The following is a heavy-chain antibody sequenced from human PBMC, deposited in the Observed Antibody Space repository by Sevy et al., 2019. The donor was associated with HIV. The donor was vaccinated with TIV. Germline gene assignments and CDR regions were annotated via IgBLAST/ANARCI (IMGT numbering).Heavy chain of an antibody. CDR3: AKGNSGSFDY. J-gene: IGHJ4*02. D-gene: IGHD3-22*01. V-gene: IGHV3-7*01. CDR1: GFSFSNYW. Sequence: GGSLRLSCAASGFSFSNYWMHWVRQAPGKGLEWVANIKQEESGKYYVASVKGRFTISRDNDKNSVYLEMNSLRPEDTAIYYCAKGNSGSFDYWGQGTLVTVSS. CDR2: IKQEESGK.